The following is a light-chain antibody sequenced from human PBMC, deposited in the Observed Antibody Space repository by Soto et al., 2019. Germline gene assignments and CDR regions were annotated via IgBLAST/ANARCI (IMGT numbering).Light chain of an antibody. J-gene: IGKJ2*01. CDR1: QSLSSNY. V-gene: IGKV3-20*01. Sequence: EIVLMQSPGTLSLSPGERATLSCRASQSLSSNYLAWYQQKPGQAPRLLIYDASSRATGIPDRFSGSGSGTDFTLTISRLGPEDFAVYYCQHYVSSPHTFGQGTKVEIK. CDR2: DAS. CDR3: QHYVSSPHT.